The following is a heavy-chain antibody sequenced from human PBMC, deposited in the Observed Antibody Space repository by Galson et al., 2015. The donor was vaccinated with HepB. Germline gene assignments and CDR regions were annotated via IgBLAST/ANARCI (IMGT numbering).Heavy chain of an antibody. CDR3: VKCQQGYSGYDYLDY. D-gene: IGHD5-12*01. J-gene: IGHJ4*02. CDR1: GFAFRDYA. Sequence: SLRLSCAASGFAFRDYAMHWVRQAPGKGLEWVAYISHDENTKRFADSVQGRFTVSRDNPKNTLYLQMSSLRAEDTALYYCVKCQQGYSGYDYLDYWGQGTLVTVSS. V-gene: IGHV3-30*02. CDR2: ISHDENTK.